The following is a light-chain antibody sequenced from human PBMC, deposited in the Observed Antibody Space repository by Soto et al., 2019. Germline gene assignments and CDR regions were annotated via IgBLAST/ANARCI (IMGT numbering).Light chain of an antibody. CDR1: SSDVGGYNY. V-gene: IGLV2-14*01. Sequence: QSALTQPASVSGSPGQSITISCTGTSSDVGGYNYVSWYQQHPGKAPKLMIYEVSNRTSGVSNRFSGSKSGNTASLTISGLHAEDEADYYCSAYTSSSTPYVFGTGTKLTVL. CDR3: SAYTSSSTPYV. CDR2: EVS. J-gene: IGLJ1*01.